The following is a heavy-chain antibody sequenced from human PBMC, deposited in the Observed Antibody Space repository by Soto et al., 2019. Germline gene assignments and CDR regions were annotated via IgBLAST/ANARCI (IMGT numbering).Heavy chain of an antibody. D-gene: IGHD6-6*01. CDR3: ARALSYYSSSLGWLSKYYYYMDV. J-gene: IGHJ6*03. V-gene: IGHV3-48*01. CDR1: GFTFSSYA. Sequence: GGSLRLSCAASGFTFSSYAMNWVRQAPGKGLEWVSYISSGSSTAYYADSVRGRFTISRDNAKNSLYLQMNSLRAEDTAVYYCARALSYYSSSLGWLSKYYYYMDVCGKGTTVTVSS. CDR2: ISSGSSTA.